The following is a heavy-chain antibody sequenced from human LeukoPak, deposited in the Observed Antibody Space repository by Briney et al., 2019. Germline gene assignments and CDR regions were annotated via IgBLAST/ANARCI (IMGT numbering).Heavy chain of an antibody. V-gene: IGHV3-9*01. J-gene: IGHJ3*02. Sequence: GRSLRLSCAPSGFTFDDYAMHCDRQAPGKGLEWVSGTRWNSGSIGYADSVKGRFTISRDNAKNSLYLQMNSLRAEDTALYYCAKLEYCSGGSCYSSGAFDIWGQGTMVTVSS. CDR3: AKLEYCSGGSCYSSGAFDI. CDR1: GFTFDDYA. CDR2: TRWNSGSI. D-gene: IGHD2-15*01.